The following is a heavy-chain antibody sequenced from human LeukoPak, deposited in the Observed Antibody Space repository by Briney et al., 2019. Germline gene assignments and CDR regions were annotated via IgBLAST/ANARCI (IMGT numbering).Heavy chain of an antibody. CDR1: GYTFTSYG. D-gene: IGHD5-18*01. J-gene: IGHJ4*02. CDR3: ARDRRGTAMAPGDY. Sequence: GASVKVSCKASGYTFTSYGISWVRQAPGQGLEWMGWISAYNGNTNYAQKLQGRVTMTTGTSTSTAYMELRSLRSDDTAVYYCARDRRGTAMAPGDYWGQGTLVTVSS. CDR2: ISAYNGNT. V-gene: IGHV1-18*04.